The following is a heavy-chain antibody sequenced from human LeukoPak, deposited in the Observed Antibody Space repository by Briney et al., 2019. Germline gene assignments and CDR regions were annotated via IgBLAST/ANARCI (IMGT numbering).Heavy chain of an antibody. CDR1: GSTFSGHL. D-gene: IGHD2/OR15-2a*01. CDR2: TAYDGAEK. V-gene: IGHV3-30*01. J-gene: IGHJ4*02. Sequence: GGSLRLSCAASGSTFSGHLLHWVRQAPGKGLEWVGGTAYDGAEKYYADSVRGRFAISRDNSKSTVYLEMNSLRPEDAAVYYCAREGDRHFTFDYWGRGTLVTVSS. CDR3: AREGDRHFTFDY.